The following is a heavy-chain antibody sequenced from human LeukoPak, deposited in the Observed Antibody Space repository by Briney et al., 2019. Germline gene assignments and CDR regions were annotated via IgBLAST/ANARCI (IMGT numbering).Heavy chain of an antibody. CDR2: ISYDGSNK. CDR1: GFTFRTSW. D-gene: IGHD4-23*01. CDR3: AKDLWDYGGNSDAFDI. J-gene: IGHJ3*02. Sequence: PGGSLRLSCSDSGFTFRTSWMHWVRQAPGKGLEWVAVISYDGSNKYYADSVKGRFTISRDNSKNTLYLQMNSLRAEDTAVYYCAKDLWDYGGNSDAFDIWGQGTMVTVSS. V-gene: IGHV3-30*18.